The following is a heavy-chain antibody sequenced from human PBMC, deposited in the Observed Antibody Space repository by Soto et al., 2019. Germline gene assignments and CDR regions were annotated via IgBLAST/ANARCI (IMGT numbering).Heavy chain of an antibody. CDR2: VNPIVSMS. V-gene: IGHV1-69*02. Sequence: QVQLVQSGAEVKRPWSSVKVSCKASVDTFNFYSINWVRQAPGLGLEWMGRVNPIVSMSNYAQKFQGRVTMTADKSTRTASMELSSLRSADTAIYYCASSYGSGYRAFDYWGQGALVTVSS. J-gene: IGHJ4*02. D-gene: IGHD3-10*01. CDR1: VDTFNFYS. CDR3: ASSYGSGYRAFDY.